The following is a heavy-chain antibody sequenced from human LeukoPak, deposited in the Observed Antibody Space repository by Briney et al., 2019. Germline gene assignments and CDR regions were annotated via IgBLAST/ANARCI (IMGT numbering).Heavy chain of an antibody. CDR3: ARAPNSSDYSAGYWYFDL. V-gene: IGHV3-11*01. CDR1: GFTFSDYY. Sequence: PGGSLRLSCAASGFTFSDYYMSWIRQAPGKGLEWVSYISSSGSTIYYADSVKGRFTISRDNAKNSLYLQMNSLRAEDTAVYYCARAPNSSDYSAGYWYFDLWGRGTLVTVSS. J-gene: IGHJ2*01. CDR2: ISSSGSTI. D-gene: IGHD3-22*01.